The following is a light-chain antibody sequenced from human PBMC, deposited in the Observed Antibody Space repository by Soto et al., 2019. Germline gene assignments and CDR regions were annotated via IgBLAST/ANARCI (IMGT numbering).Light chain of an antibody. CDR3: QRYHSVSSLT. CDR1: QGISSW. CDR2: AAS. J-gene: IGKJ4*01. V-gene: IGKV1-27*01. Sequence: DVQMNLSVSSVSAYVGDRVTITCRASQGISSWLAWYQQKPGKVPKLLIYAASILQSGVPSRFSGGGSGTDFTLTISSLQLEDVATYYCQRYHSVSSLTFGGGT.